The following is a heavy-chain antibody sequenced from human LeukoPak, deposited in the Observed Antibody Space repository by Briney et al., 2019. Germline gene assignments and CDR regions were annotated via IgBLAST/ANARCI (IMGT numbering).Heavy chain of an antibody. CDR3: ARGFLAVATILDY. CDR2: IPYDGSNK. Sequence: GGSLRLSCAASGFTFSSYAMHWVRQAPGKGLEWVAVIPYDGSNKYYADSVKGRFTISRDNSKNTLYLQMNSLRAEDTAVYYYARGFLAVATILDYWGQGTLVTVSS. V-gene: IGHV3-30*04. J-gene: IGHJ4*02. D-gene: IGHD5-12*01. CDR1: GFTFSSYA.